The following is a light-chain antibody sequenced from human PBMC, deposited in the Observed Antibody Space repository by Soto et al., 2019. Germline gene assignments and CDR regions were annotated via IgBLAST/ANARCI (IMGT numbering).Light chain of an antibody. Sequence: DIVLTQSPGTLSLSPGERATLSCRASQSVSSSYLAWYQQKPGQAPGLLIYGASTRATGIPDRFSGSGSGTDFTLTITRLEPEDFAVYYCQQYGGSPWTFGQGTKVEIK. V-gene: IGKV3-20*01. CDR1: QSVSSSY. CDR2: GAS. J-gene: IGKJ1*01. CDR3: QQYGGSPWT.